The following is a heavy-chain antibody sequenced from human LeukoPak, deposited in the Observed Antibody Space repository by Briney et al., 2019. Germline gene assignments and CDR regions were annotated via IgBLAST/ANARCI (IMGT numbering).Heavy chain of an antibody. CDR3: ARDGGDYDILTDYGY. V-gene: IGHV3-21*01. J-gene: IGHJ4*02. CDR1: GFTFSSYS. Sequence: PGGSLRLSCAASGFTFSSYSMNWVRQAPGKGLEWVSSISSSSSYIYYADSVKGRFTISRDNAKNSLYLQMNSLRAEDTAVYYCARDGGDYDILTDYGYWGQGTLVTVSS. CDR2: ISSSSSYI. D-gene: IGHD3-9*01.